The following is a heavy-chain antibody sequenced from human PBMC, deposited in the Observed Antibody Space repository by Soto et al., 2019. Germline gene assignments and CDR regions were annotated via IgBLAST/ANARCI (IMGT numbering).Heavy chain of an antibody. D-gene: IGHD3-9*01. J-gene: IGHJ5*02. Sequence: ASVKVSCKASGYTFTGYYMHWVRQAPGQGLEWMGWISAYNGNTNYAQKLQGRVTMTTDTSTSTAYMELRSLRSDDTAVYYCARENYDILTGLVGFDPWGQGTLVTGSS. CDR1: GYTFTGYY. CDR2: ISAYNGNT. CDR3: ARENYDILTGLVGFDP. V-gene: IGHV1-18*04.